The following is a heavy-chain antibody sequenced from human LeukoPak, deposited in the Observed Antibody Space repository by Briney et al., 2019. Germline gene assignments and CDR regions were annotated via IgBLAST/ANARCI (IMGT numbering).Heavy chain of an antibody. CDR2: IYHSGST. D-gene: IGHD3-3*01. V-gene: IGHV4-38-2*01. J-gene: IGHJ5*02. Sequence: SETLSLTCAVSGYSISSGYYWGWIRQPPGKGLKWIGSIYHSGSTYYNPSLKSRVTISVDTSKNQFSLKLSSVTAADTAVYYCARYRVGSGDTYYDVWSGYSGFDPWGQETLVTVSS. CDR1: GYSISSGYY. CDR3: ARYRVGSGDTYYDVWSGYSGFDP.